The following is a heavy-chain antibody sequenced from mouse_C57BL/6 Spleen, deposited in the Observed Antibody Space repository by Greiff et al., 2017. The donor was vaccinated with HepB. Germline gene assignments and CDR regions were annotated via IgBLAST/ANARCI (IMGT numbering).Heavy chain of an antibody. Sequence: EVKLVESGGGLVKPGGSLKLSCAASGFTFSDYGMHWVRQAPEKGLEWVAYISSGSSTIYYADTVKGRFTISRDNAKNTLFLQMTSLRSEDTAMYYCARDANGDWYFDVWGTGTTVTVSS. CDR1: GFTFSDYG. V-gene: IGHV5-17*01. CDR2: ISSGSSTI. CDR3: ARDANGDWYFDV. J-gene: IGHJ1*03.